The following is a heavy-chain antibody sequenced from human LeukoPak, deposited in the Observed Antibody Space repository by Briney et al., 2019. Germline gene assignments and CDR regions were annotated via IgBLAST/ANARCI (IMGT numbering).Heavy chain of an antibody. CDR1: GGSISSYS. J-gene: IGHJ6*02. Sequence: SETLSLTCTVSGGSISSYSWSWIRPPPGKGLEWIGYIYFSVITNYNPSLKSRVTISVDTSKNQFSLKLSSVTAADTAVYYCARGVTRIAARSLSTYGMDVWGQGTTVTVSS. CDR3: ARGVTRIAARSLSTYGMDV. D-gene: IGHD6-6*01. V-gene: IGHV4-59*01. CDR2: IYFSVIT.